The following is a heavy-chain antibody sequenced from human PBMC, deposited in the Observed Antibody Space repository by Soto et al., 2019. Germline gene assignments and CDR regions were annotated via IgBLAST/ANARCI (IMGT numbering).Heavy chain of an antibody. CDR3: ANSPGIRSPPDI. CDR2: ISDTGGTK. D-gene: IGHD6-13*01. V-gene: IGHV3-23*01. Sequence: GGSLRLSCAASGFTFSSYAMSWVRQAPGKGLEWVSAISDTGGTKNYADSVKGRFTISRDSSKNTLYLQMNSLRAEDTALYYCANSPGIRSPPDIWGQGTMVTVSS. CDR1: GFTFSSYA. J-gene: IGHJ3*02.